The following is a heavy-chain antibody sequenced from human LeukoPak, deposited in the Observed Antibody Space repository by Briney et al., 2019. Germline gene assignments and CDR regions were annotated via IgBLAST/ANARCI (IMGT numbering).Heavy chain of an antibody. V-gene: IGHV4-34*01. Sequence: NPSETLSLTCAVYGGSFSGYYWSWIRQPPGKGLEWIGEINHSGSTNYNPSLKSRVTISVDTSKNQFSLKLSSVTAADTAVYYCAIGEYYDSSGYYPEYFQHWGQGTLVTVSS. J-gene: IGHJ1*01. CDR1: GGSFSGYY. CDR2: INHSGST. D-gene: IGHD3-22*01. CDR3: AIGEYYDSSGYYPEYFQH.